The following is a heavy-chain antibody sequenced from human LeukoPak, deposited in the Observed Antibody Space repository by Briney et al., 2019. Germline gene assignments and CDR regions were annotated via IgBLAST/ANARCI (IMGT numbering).Heavy chain of an antibody. Sequence: SETLSLTCTVSGGSISSYYWSWIRQPPGKGLEWIGYIYYSGSTNYNPSLKSRISISVDTSKNQFSLKLSSVTAADTAVYYCARSYSGSYRPFDYWGQGTLVTVSS. J-gene: IGHJ4*02. V-gene: IGHV4-59*01. CDR1: GGSISSYY. CDR3: ARSYSGSYRPFDY. CDR2: IYYSGST. D-gene: IGHD1-26*01.